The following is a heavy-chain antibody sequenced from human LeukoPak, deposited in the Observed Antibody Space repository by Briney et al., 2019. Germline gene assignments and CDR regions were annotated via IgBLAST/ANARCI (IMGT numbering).Heavy chain of an antibody. CDR3: AGGDYYGSGINDY. D-gene: IGHD3-10*01. CDR1: GYTFTGYY. Sequence: GASVKVSCKASGYTFTGYYMHWVRQAPGQGLEWMGGINPNSGGTNYAQKFQGRVTMTRDTSISTAYMELSRLRSDDTAVYYCAGGDYYGSGINDYWGQGTLVTVSS. CDR2: INPNSGGT. J-gene: IGHJ4*02. V-gene: IGHV1-2*02.